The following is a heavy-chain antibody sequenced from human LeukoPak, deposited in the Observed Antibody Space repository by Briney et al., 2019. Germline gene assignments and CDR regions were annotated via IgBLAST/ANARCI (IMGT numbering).Heavy chain of an antibody. CDR2: SRNKAQSYTT. D-gene: IGHD2-15*01. Sequence: GGSLRLSCAVSGFTFSDHYVDWVRQAPGKGLEWVGRSRNKAQSYTTEYAASVKGRFTLSRDDSKNSLYLQMNNLKTEDTAVYYCARGYCTSGTCYSGDYWGRGTLVTVSS. V-gene: IGHV3-72*01. CDR1: GFTFSDHY. J-gene: IGHJ4*02. CDR3: ARGYCTSGTCYSGDY.